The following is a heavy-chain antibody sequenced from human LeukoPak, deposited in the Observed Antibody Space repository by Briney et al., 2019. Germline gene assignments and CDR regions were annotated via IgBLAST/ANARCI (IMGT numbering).Heavy chain of an antibody. V-gene: IGHV4-34*01. CDR1: GGSFSGYY. CDR3: ARGYCSGGSCYPYYYYYMDV. Sequence: SETLSLTCAVYGGSFSGYYWSWIRQPPGKGLEWIGEINHSGSTNYNPSLKSRVTISVDTSKNQFSLKLSSVTAADTAVYYCARGYCSGGSCYPYYYYYMDVWGKGTTVTVSS. D-gene: IGHD2-15*01. J-gene: IGHJ6*03. CDR2: INHSGST.